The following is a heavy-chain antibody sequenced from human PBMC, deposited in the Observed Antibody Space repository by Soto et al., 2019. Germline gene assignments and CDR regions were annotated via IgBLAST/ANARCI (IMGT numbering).Heavy chain of an antibody. CDR2: IYYKANT. Sequence: SETLSLTCSVSGGSISSGDYYWSWIRHPPGKGLEWIGNIYYKANTNYIPSLKSRLIISIYATKMQFSLKLGQLTPADPSVYSCPTHSLYGMDVWGQGTTVTVSS. J-gene: IGHJ6*02. CDR3: PTHSLYGMDV. V-gene: IGHV4-30-4*01. CDR1: GGSISSGDYY.